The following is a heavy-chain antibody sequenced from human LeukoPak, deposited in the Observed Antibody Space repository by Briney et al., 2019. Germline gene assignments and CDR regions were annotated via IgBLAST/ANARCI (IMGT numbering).Heavy chain of an antibody. Sequence: GGSLGLSCVGSGFSFSNYGMHWVRQAPGKGLEWVAVISDDASHKYYADSVKGRFTISRDNSKNTLYLQMDSLRLEDTAVFYCAKNREGYSKLDWGQGTLVTVSS. V-gene: IGHV3-30*18. CDR2: ISDDASHK. D-gene: IGHD6-13*01. J-gene: IGHJ4*02. CDR3: AKNREGYSKLD. CDR1: GFSFSNYG.